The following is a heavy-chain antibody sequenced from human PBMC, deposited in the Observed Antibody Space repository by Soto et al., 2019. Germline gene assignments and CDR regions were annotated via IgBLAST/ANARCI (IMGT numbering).Heavy chain of an antibody. CDR1: GFIFSSYD. Sequence: EVQLLESGGGLVQPGGSLRLSCAASGFIFSSYDMSWVRQAPGKGLEWVSTVSGSVGTTYYADSVKGRFTISRDNSKNTLYLQMNSLRAEDTAVYYCLPMSGRFAYGGQGSLVTVSS. J-gene: IGHJ4*02. CDR2: VSGSVGTT. CDR3: LPMSGRFAY. V-gene: IGHV3-23*01.